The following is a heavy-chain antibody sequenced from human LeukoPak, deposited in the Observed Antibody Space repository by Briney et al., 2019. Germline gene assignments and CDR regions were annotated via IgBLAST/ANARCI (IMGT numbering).Heavy chain of an antibody. Sequence: PSETLSLTCTVSGGSISSSSYYWGWIRQPPGTGLEWIGSIYYSGSTYYNPSLKSRVTISVDTSKNQFSLKLSSVTAADTAVYYCARHAEVVPASIPLLDFDYWGQRTLVTVSS. D-gene: IGHD2-2*01. V-gene: IGHV4-39*01. CDR2: IYYSGST. J-gene: IGHJ4*02. CDR3: ARHAEVVPASIPLLDFDY. CDR1: GGSISSSSYY.